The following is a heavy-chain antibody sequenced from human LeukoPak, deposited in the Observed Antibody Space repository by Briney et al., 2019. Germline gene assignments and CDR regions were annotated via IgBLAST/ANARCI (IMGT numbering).Heavy chain of an antibody. CDR1: GYTFTSYG. Sequence: ASVTVSCKPSGYTFTSYGITWVRQAPGQGLEWMGWISGYNGNTDYAQKVQGRVIMTTDTSTSTAYMELRSLNSDDTAVYYCAREVRGFSYYMDVWGKGTTVTVSS. J-gene: IGHJ6*03. D-gene: IGHD3-10*01. V-gene: IGHV1-18*01. CDR3: AREVRGFSYYMDV. CDR2: ISGYNGNT.